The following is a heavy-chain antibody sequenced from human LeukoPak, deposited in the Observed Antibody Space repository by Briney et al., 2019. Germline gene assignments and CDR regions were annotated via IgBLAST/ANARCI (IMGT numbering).Heavy chain of an antibody. J-gene: IGHJ4*02. CDR1: GFTFSDYY. V-gene: IGHV3-11*06. Sequence: GGSLRLSCAASGFTFSDYYMSWIRQAPGKGLERVSYISSSSSYTNYADSVKGRFTISRDNAKNSLYLQMNSLRAEDTAVYYCARADCGGDCYEASGYFDYWGQGTLVTVSS. D-gene: IGHD2-21*02. CDR3: ARADCGGDCYEASGYFDY. CDR2: ISSSSSYT.